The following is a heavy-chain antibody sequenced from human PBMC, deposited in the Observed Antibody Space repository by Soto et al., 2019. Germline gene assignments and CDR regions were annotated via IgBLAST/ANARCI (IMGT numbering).Heavy chain of an antibody. J-gene: IGHJ4*02. CDR3: ARGIVGYCSGGGCSRPYYFDY. CDR1: GGSISSYY. V-gene: IGHV4-59*01. Sequence: QVQLQESGPGLVKPSETLSLTCTVSGGSISSYYWSWIRQPPGKGLEWIGYIYQSGNTNYNPSLKSRVTISVDTSKNQFSLKLNSVTAEDAAVYYCARGIVGYCSGGGCSRPYYFDYWAQGTLVTVSS. D-gene: IGHD2-15*01. CDR2: IYQSGNT.